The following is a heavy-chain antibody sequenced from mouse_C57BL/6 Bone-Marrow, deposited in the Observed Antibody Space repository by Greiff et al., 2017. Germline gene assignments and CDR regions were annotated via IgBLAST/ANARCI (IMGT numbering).Heavy chain of an antibody. D-gene: IGHD1-2*01. J-gene: IGHJ1*03. V-gene: IGHV5-17*01. CDR3: AREGPLRRDWYFDV. CDR1: GFTFSDYG. Sequence: EVQGVESGGGLVKPGGSLKLSCAASGFTFSDYGMHWVRQAPEKGLEWVAYISSGSSTIYYADTVKGRFTISRDNAKNTLFLQMTSRRSEDTAMYYCAREGPLRRDWYFDVWGTGTTVTVSS. CDR2: ISSGSSTI.